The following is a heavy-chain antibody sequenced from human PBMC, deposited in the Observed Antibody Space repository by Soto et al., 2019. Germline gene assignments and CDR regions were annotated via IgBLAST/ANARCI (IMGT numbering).Heavy chain of an antibody. CDR2: ISSSGTGI. D-gene: IGHD2-15*01. CDR1: GFTFSDYY. V-gene: IGHV3-11*01. CDR3: ARAYSDAFDI. Sequence: QVQLVESGGGLVKPGGSLRLSCAASGFTFSDYYMTWIRQAPGKGLEWVSYISSSGTGIYHADSVKGRFTISRDNGKNSLYLQMSRLRVEDTAVYYCARAYSDAFDIWGQGTKVTVSS. J-gene: IGHJ3*02.